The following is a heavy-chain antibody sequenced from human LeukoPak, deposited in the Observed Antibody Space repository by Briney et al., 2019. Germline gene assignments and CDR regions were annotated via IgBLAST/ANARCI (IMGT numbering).Heavy chain of an antibody. CDR3: ALVPAAMSGYYYGMDV. J-gene: IGHJ6*02. CDR2: ISAYNGNT. Sequence: ASVKVSCKASGYTFTSYDINWVRQATGQGLEWMGWISAYNGNTNYAQKLQGRVTMTTDTSTSTAYMELRSLRSDDTAVYYCALVPAAMSGYYYGMDVWGQGTTVTVSS. CDR1: GYTFTSYD. D-gene: IGHD2-2*01. V-gene: IGHV1-18*01.